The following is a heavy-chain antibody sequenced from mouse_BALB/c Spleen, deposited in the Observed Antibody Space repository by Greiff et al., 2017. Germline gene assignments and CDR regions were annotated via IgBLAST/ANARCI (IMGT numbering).Heavy chain of an antibody. CDR3: ARDEPRFDMITNYAMDY. J-gene: IGHJ4*01. CDR1: GFSLTSYG. V-gene: IGHV2-9*02. D-gene: IGHD2-4*01. CDR2: IWAGGST. Sequence: QVQLKESGPGLVAPSQSLSITCTVSGFSLTSYGVHWVRQPPGKGLVWLGVIWAGGSTNYNSALMSRLSISKDNSKSQVFLKMNSLQTDDTAMYYCARDEPRFDMITNYAMDYWGQGTSVTVSS.